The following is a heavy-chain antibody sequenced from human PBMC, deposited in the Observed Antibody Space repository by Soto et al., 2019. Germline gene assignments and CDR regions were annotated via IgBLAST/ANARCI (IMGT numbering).Heavy chain of an antibody. D-gene: IGHD3-3*01. Sequence: ETLSLTCTVSGGSISSYYWSWIRQPPGKGLEWIGYIYYSGSTNYNPSLKSRVTISVDTSKNQFSLKLSSVTAADTAVYYCARDGTYYDFWSGYYIGNWFDPWGQGTLVTVSS. V-gene: IGHV4-59*01. CDR1: GGSISSYY. CDR2: IYYSGST. J-gene: IGHJ5*02. CDR3: ARDGTYYDFWSGYYIGNWFDP.